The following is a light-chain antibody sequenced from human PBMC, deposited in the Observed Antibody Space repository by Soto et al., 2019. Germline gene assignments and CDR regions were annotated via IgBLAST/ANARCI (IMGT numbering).Light chain of an antibody. CDR1: QNVGGY. J-gene: IGKJ4*01. CDR2: DAS. CDR3: QQRNSWPLT. Sequence: EIVLTQSPATLSLSPGQRATLSCRASQNVGGYLAWYQQKPGQAPRLLISDASNRAAGIPARFSGIGSGTDFALTISSLEPEDFAVYYCQQRNSWPLTFGGGTKVEIK. V-gene: IGKV3-11*01.